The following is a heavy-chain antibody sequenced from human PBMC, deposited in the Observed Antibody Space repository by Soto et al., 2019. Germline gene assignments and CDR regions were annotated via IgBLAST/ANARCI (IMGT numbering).Heavy chain of an antibody. Sequence: QVELVQSGAEVKKPGASVKVSCRASGYTFTNYGISWVRQAPGQGLEWMGWIRGLSGNTDYVQKFQGRVTMTTDTSTSTAYMELRSLRSDDTAVYYCARLIGGYDWCLDFWGQGTLVTVSS. D-gene: IGHD5-12*01. CDR3: ARLIGGYDWCLDF. V-gene: IGHV1-18*01. J-gene: IGHJ4*02. CDR2: IRGLSGNT. CDR1: GYTFTNYG.